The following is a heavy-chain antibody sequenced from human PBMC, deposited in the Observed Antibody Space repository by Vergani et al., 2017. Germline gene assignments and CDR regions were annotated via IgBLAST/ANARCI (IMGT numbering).Heavy chain of an antibody. Sequence: QVQLVQSGAEVKKPGASVKVSCKVSGYTLTELSMHWVRQAPGQGLEWMGGIIPIFGTANYAQKFQGRVTITADESTSTAYMELISLRSEDTAVYYCARGNGGVRGVYFDYWGQGTLVTVSS. D-gene: IGHD3-10*01. V-gene: IGHV1-69*13. CDR3: ARGNGGVRGVYFDY. CDR2: IIPIFGTA. CDR1: GYTLTELS. J-gene: IGHJ4*02.